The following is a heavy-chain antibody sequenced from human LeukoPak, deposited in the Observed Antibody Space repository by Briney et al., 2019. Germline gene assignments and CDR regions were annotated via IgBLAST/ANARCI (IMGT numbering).Heavy chain of an antibody. CDR1: GFTFSSYS. CDR2: ISSSSSTI. V-gene: IGHV3-48*04. CDR3: ARRYQLAMDV. Sequence: KAGGSLRLSCAASGFTFSSYSMNWVRQAPGKGLEWVSYISSSSSTIYYADPVKGRFTISRDNAKNSLYLQMNSLRAEDTAVYYCARRYQLAMDVWGQGTTVTVS. D-gene: IGHD2-2*01. J-gene: IGHJ6*02.